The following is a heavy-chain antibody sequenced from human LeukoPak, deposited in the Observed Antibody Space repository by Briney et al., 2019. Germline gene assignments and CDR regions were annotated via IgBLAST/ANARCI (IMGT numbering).Heavy chain of an antibody. CDR2: INPSGGST. D-gene: IGHD4-17*01. J-gene: IGHJ4*02. CDR3: ARALSTVPSGGPFDY. V-gene: IGHV1-46*01. Sequence: ASMKVSCKASGYTFTSYYMHWVRQAPGQGLEWMGIINPSGGSTSYAQKFQGRVTMTRDTSTSTVYMELSSLRSEDTAVYYCARALSTVPSGGPFDYWGQGTLVTVSS. CDR1: GYTFTSYY.